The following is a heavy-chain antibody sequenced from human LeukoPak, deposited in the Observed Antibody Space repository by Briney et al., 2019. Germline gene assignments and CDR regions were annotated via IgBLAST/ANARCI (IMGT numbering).Heavy chain of an antibody. CDR1: GFTFNSYW. Sequence: PGGSLRLSCAASGFTFNSYWMHWVRQAPGKGLVWVSRINSDGSSTSYADSVKGRFTISRDNAKNKLYLQMNSLRAEDTAVYYCARSVAVVTATFGYWGQGTLVTVSS. CDR2: INSDGSST. CDR3: ARSVAVVTATFGY. V-gene: IGHV3-74*01. J-gene: IGHJ4*02. D-gene: IGHD2-15*01.